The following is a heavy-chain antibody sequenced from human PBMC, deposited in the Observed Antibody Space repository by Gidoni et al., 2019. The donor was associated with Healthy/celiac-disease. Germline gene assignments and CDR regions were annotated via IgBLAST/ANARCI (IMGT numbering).Heavy chain of an antibody. CDR2: IIPILGIA. J-gene: IGHJ5*02. Sequence: QVQLVQSGAEVKKPGSSVKVSCKASGGTFRSYAISWVRQAPGQGLEWMGRIIPILGIANYAQKFQGRVTITADKSTSTAYMELSSLRSEDTAVYYCARDRYYDSSGYRNWFDPWGQGTLVTVSS. CDR1: GGTFRSYA. D-gene: IGHD3-22*01. CDR3: ARDRYYDSSGYRNWFDP. V-gene: IGHV1-69*04.